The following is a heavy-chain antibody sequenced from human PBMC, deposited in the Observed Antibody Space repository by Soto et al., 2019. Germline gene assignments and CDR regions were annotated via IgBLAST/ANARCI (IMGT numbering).Heavy chain of an antibody. V-gene: IGHV5-51*01. J-gene: IGHJ6*02. D-gene: IGHD4-17*01. CDR3: ARHVGYGDYSYYYYGMDV. CDR2: IYPGDSDT. Sequence: GESLKISCKGSGYSFTSYWIGWVRQMPGKGLEWMGIIYPGDSDTRYSPSFQGQVTISVGKSIRTAYLQWSSLKASDTAMYYCARHVGYGDYSYYYYGMDVWGQGTTVTVSS. CDR1: GYSFTSYW.